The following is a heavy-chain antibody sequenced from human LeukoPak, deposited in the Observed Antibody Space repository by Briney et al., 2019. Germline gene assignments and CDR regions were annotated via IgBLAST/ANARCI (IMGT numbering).Heavy chain of an antibody. D-gene: IGHD3-3*01. CDR3: ARGGTTIFGVVDYYMDV. V-gene: IGHV4-59*01. Sequence: SETPSLTCTVSGGSISSYYWSWIRQPPGKGLEWIGYIYYSGSTNYNPSLKSRVTISVDTSKNQFSLKLSSVTAADTAVYYCARGGTTIFGVVDYYMDVWGKGTTVTVSS. CDR1: GGSISSYY. J-gene: IGHJ6*03. CDR2: IYYSGST.